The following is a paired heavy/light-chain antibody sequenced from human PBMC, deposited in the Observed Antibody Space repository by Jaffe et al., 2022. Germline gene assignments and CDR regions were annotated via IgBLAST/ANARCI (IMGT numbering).Light chain of an antibody. CDR1: QSVSSY. CDR2: DAS. Sequence: EIVLTQSPATLSLSPGERATLSCRASQSVSSYLAWYQQKPGQAPRLLIYDASNRATGIPARFSGSGSGTDFTLTISSLEPEDFAVYYCQQRSNWLLTFGGGTKVEIK. J-gene: IGKJ4*01. CDR3: QQRSNWLLT. V-gene: IGKV3-11*01.
Heavy chain of an antibody. CDR2: IYYSGIA. CDR1: GGSISSYY. Sequence: QVQLQESGPGLVKPSETLSLTCTVSGGSISSYYWSWIRQPPGKGLEWMGYIYYSGIANYNPSLKSRVTISLDTSKNQFSLKLSSVTAADTAVYYCARDLMGEQLGILGYWGQGTLVTVSS. D-gene: IGHD7-27*01. J-gene: IGHJ4*02. V-gene: IGHV4-59*01. CDR3: ARDLMGEQLGILGY.